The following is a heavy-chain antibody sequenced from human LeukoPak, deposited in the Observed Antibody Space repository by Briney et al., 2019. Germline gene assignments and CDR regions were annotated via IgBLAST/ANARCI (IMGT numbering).Heavy chain of an antibody. V-gene: IGHV3-53*01. CDR3: ARFSGPGMQHYYYYMDV. J-gene: IGHJ6*03. Sequence: GPLRLSCAASGFSVSMKYMTWVRQAPGKGLEWVSVIFSGGTTYYADSVKGRFTVSRDNSKNMMYLQMNSLRAEDAAVYYCARFSGPGMQHYYYYMDVWGTGTTVTVSS. CDR1: GFSVSMKY. D-gene: IGHD3-10*01. CDR2: IFSGGTT.